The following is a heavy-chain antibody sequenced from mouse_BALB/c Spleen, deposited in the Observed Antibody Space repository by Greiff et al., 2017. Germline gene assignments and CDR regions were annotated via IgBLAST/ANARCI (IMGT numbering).Heavy chain of an antibody. CDR1: GYTFTSYW. D-gene: IGHD1-1*01. V-gene: IGHV1-7*01. CDR2: INPSTGYT. CDR3: ERYGDWYFDV. J-gene: IGHJ1*01. Sequence: VQLQQSGAELAKPGASVKMSCKASGYTFTSYWMHWVKQRPGQGLEWIGYINPSTGYTEYNQKFKDKATLTADKSSSTAYMQLSSLTSEDSAVYYCERYGDWYFDVWGAGTTVTVSA.